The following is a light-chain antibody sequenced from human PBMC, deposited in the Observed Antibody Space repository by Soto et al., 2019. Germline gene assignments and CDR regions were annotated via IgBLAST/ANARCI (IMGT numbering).Light chain of an antibody. V-gene: IGLV1-44*01. CDR1: SSNIGSNT. Sequence: QSVLTQAPSASGTPGQRVTISCSGSSSNIGSNTVNWYQQFPGTAPKLLIYSSNQRPSGVPDRFSASKSGTSASLAISGLQSEDEADYYCAAWDDSLNGYVFGTGTKVTVL. CDR2: SSN. J-gene: IGLJ1*01. CDR3: AAWDDSLNGYV.